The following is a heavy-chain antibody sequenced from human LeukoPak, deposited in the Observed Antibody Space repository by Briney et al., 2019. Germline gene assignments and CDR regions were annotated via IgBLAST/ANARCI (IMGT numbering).Heavy chain of an antibody. D-gene: IGHD3-3*01. Sequence: GASVKVSCKASGYIFTTYYMHWVRQAPGQGLEWMGGIIPIFGTANYAQKFQGRVTITADESTSTAYMELSSLRSEDTAVYYCARARQYYDFWSGYSYYYYYGMDVWGQGTTVTVSS. CDR2: IIPIFGTA. V-gene: IGHV1-69*13. J-gene: IGHJ6*02. CDR3: ARARQYYDFWSGYSYYYYYGMDV. CDR1: GYIFTTYY.